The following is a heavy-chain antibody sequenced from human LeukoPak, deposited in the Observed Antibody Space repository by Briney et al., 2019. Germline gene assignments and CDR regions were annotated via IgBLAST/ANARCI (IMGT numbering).Heavy chain of an antibody. CDR2: INDSGGST. J-gene: IGHJ4*02. CDR1: GFTFSSYA. Sequence: PGTSLRLSCAASGFTFSSYAMSWVRQAPGKGLEWVSAINDSGGSTYYADSVKGRFTISRDNSKNTLYLQMNSLRAEDTAVYYCAKPAISSRGRYYDYWGQGTLVTVSS. D-gene: IGHD6-19*01. CDR3: AKPAISSRGRYYDY. V-gene: IGHV3-23*01.